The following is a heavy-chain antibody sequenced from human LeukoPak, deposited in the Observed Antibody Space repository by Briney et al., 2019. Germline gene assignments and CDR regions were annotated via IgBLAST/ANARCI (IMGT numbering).Heavy chain of an antibody. D-gene: IGHD3-22*01. J-gene: IGHJ4*02. Sequence: PSETLSLTCTVSGGSISSYYWSWIRQPPGKGLEWIGEINHSGSTNYNPSLKSRVTISVDTSKNQFSLKLSSVTAADTAVYYCASGTTYYYDSSGPIIDYWGQGTLVTVSS. V-gene: IGHV4-34*01. CDR1: GGSISSYY. CDR3: ASGTTYYYDSSGPIIDY. CDR2: INHSGST.